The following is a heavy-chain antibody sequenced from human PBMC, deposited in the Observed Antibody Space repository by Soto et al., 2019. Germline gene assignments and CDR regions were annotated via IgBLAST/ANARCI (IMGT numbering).Heavy chain of an antibody. J-gene: IGHJ6*04. CDR3: ARSLTIWEGMEA. Sequence: QVQLVQSGAEVKKPGASVKVSCKASGYTFTGYHMHWVRQSPGQGLEWMGWMNPISGAAAYAQKFQGWVTMTRLTSISTAYMEFRSYDTAVYYCARSLTIWEGMEAWGKGTTVTVSS. CDR1: GYTFTGYH. CDR2: MNPISGAA. D-gene: IGHD3-3*01. V-gene: IGHV1-2*04.